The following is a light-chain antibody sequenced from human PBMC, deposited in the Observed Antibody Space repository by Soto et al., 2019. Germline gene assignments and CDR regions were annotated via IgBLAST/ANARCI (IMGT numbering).Light chain of an antibody. CDR3: CSYAGSSTYV. CDR1: SSDVGNYNL. J-gene: IGLJ1*01. Sequence: QSALTQPASVSGSPGQSITISCTGTSSDVGNYNLVSWYQQHPGKAPKLMIYEGSKRPSGVSNRFSGSKSGNTASLIISILQAEDEADYYCCSYAGSSTYVFGTGTKLTVL. V-gene: IGLV2-23*01. CDR2: EGS.